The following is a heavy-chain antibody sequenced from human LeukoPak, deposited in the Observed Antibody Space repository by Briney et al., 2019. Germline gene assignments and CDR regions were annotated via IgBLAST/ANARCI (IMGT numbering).Heavy chain of an antibody. J-gene: IGHJ5*02. CDR3: ARVLSGSWDWFDP. CDR2: IKQDGSDK. V-gene: IGHV3-7*01. Sequence: PGGSLRLSCAASGFTFTKYWMTWVRQAPGKGLEWVGNIKQDGSDKNYMDSVKGRFTISRDNAMNTVYLQMNSLRAEDTAVYYCARVLSGSWDWFDPWGQGTLVTVSS. D-gene: IGHD1-26*01. CDR1: GFTFTKYW.